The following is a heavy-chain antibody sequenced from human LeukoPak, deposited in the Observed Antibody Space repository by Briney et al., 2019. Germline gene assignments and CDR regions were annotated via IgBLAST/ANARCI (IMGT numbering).Heavy chain of an antibody. Sequence: SETLSLTCAVYGGSFSGYYWSWIRQPPGKGLEWIGEINHSGSTNYNLPLKSRVTISVDTSKNQFSLKLSSVTAADTAVYYCARFFLPRYCSSTSCYQRDYWGQGTLVTVSS. D-gene: IGHD2-2*01. CDR2: INHSGST. J-gene: IGHJ4*02. CDR3: ARFFLPRYCSSTSCYQRDY. CDR1: GGSFSGYY. V-gene: IGHV4-34*01.